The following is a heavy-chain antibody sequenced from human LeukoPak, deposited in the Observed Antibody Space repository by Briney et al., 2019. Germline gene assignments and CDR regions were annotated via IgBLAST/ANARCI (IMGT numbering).Heavy chain of an antibody. CDR3: ARAPPLYNGYVIDY. CDR2: IYPSGST. CDR1: GASISGHH. Sequence: SETLSLTCTVAGASISGHHWSWIRQPAGKGLEWIGRIYPSGSTNYNPSLKSRVIMSVDTSKNQFSMKLSSVTAADTAVYYCARAPPLYNGYVIDYWGQGILVTVSS. V-gene: IGHV4-4*07. J-gene: IGHJ4*02. D-gene: IGHD5-12*01.